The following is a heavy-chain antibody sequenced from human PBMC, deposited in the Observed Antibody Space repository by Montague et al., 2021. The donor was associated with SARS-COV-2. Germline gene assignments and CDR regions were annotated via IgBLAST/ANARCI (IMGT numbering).Heavy chain of an antibody. V-gene: IGHV4-59*01. D-gene: IGHD5-12*01. Sequence: SETLSLTCIVSGESMDHYYWCCMLQPPRQEPVTIGDIFYSGTTGYNHSLMSRVSISTDMSNYHVSLQLTSLTTAATAVYYCARGQRGFPFWGQGKLVTVSS. CDR3: ARGQRGFPF. CDR2: IFYSGTT. J-gene: IGHJ4*02. CDR1: GESMDHYY.